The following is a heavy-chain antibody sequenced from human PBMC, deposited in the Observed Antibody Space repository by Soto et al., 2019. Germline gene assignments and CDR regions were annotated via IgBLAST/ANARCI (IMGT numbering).Heavy chain of an antibody. CDR1: GFTFKTHA. V-gene: IGHV3-30*18. D-gene: IGHD1-26*01. CDR3: GKDVGDYVPYYYGVDV. J-gene: IGHJ6*02. Sequence: QVQLVESGGGVVQPGTSLRLSCAASGFTFKTHAMHWVRQAPGKGQEWMAVIAYDGNEKFYADSVKGRFTISRDNSKNALYLQINTLRNEDTAVYYGGKDVGDYVPYYYGVDVWGQGTTVTVSS. CDR2: IAYDGNEK.